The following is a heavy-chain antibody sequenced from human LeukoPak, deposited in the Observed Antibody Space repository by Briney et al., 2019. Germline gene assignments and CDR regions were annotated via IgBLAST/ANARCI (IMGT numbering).Heavy chain of an antibody. Sequence: SETLSLTCAVYGGSFSGYYWSWIRQPPGKGLEWIGEINHSGSTNYNPSLKSRVTISVDTSKNQFSLKLSSVTAADTAVYYCARRRYYDYVWGSYRYPHYYYYYMDVWGKGTTVTISS. CDR3: ARRRYYDYVWGSYRYPHYYYYYMDV. J-gene: IGHJ6*03. D-gene: IGHD3-16*02. V-gene: IGHV4-34*01. CDR2: INHSGST. CDR1: GGSFSGYY.